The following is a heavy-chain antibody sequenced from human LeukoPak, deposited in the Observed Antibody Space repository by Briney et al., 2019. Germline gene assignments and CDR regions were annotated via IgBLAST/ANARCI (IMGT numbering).Heavy chain of an antibody. CDR1: GYSFTGYY. CDR2: INPNNGGT. Sequence: GASVKVSCKTSGYSFTGYYMHWVRQAPGQGLEWMGWINPNNGGTKYEQRFQGRVTMTRDTSISTVYMELSSLKSDDTAVYYCARDDGSDDWNAFGIWGQGTKVIVSS. V-gene: IGHV1-2*02. J-gene: IGHJ3*02. D-gene: IGHD2-21*02. CDR3: ARDDGSDDWNAFGI.